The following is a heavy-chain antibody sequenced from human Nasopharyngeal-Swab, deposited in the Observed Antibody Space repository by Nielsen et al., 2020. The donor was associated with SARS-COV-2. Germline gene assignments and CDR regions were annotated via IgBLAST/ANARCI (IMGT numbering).Heavy chain of an antibody. V-gene: IGHV4-30-2*04. CDR2: IYHSGST. Sequence: RQAPGKGLEWIGYIYHSGSTYYNPSLKSRVTISVDTSKNQFSLKLSSVTAADTAVYYCASTDGYTWAPFDYWGQGTLVTVSS. CDR3: ASTDGYTWAPFDY. J-gene: IGHJ4*02. D-gene: IGHD5-24*01.